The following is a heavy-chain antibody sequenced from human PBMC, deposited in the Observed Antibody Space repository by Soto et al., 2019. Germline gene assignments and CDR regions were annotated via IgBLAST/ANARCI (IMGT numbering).Heavy chain of an antibody. J-gene: IGHJ6*02. D-gene: IGHD3-10*01. V-gene: IGHV1-24*01. CDR3: ATDDRITMVRGVISYYGMDV. Sequence: ASVKVSCKVSGYTLTELSMHWVRQAPGKGLEWMGGFDPEDGETIYAQKFQGRVTMTEDTSTDTAYMELSSLRSEDTAVYYCATDDRITMVRGVISYYGMDVWGQGTTVTVSS. CDR1: GYTLTELS. CDR2: FDPEDGET.